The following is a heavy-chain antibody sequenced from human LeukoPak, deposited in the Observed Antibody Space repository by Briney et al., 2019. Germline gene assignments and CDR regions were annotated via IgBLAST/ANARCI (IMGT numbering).Heavy chain of an antibody. CDR1: GFTFSSYS. Sequence: PGGSLRLSCAASGFTFSSYSMNWVRQAPGKGLEWVSSISSSSSYIYYADSVKGRFTISRDNAKNTLYLQMNSLRAEDTAVYYCAREEQLESPSFFDYWGQGTLVTVSS. CDR3: AREEQLESPSFFDY. V-gene: IGHV3-21*01. D-gene: IGHD1-1*01. J-gene: IGHJ4*02. CDR2: ISSSSSYI.